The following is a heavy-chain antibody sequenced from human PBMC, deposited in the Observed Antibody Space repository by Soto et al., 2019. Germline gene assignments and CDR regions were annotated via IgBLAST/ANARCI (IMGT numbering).Heavy chain of an antibody. D-gene: IGHD4-17*01. CDR2: ISGSGGNT. V-gene: IGHV3-23*01. Sequence: EVQLLESGGGLVQPGGSLRLSCAASGFTFSSHAMIWVRQAPGRGLEWVSGISGSGGNTYYADSVKGRFTISRDNSKNPLYLQMNSLRVEDTAVYYCVKGARDSATLTWIDYWGQGTLVTVSS. J-gene: IGHJ4*02. CDR3: VKGARDSATLTWIDY. CDR1: GFTFSSHA.